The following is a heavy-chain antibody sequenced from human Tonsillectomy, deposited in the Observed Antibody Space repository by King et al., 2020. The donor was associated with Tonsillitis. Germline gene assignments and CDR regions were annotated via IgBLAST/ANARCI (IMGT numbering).Heavy chain of an antibody. D-gene: IGHD3-22*01. CDR1: GYSFTSYW. Sequence: VQLVESGAEVKKPGESLKISCTGSGYSFTSYWIGWVRQVPGKGLEWMGIIYPGDSDTRYSPSFQGQVTISADKSISTAYLQWSSLKASDTAMYYCARRYYYDSSGLEGIYGMDVWGQGTTVTVSS. CDR3: ARRYYYDSSGLEGIYGMDV. V-gene: IGHV5-51*01. CDR2: IYPGDSDT. J-gene: IGHJ6*02.